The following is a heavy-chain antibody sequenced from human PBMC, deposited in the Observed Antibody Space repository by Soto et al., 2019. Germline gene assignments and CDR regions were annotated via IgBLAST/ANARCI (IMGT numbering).Heavy chain of an antibody. D-gene: IGHD5-12*01. J-gene: IGHJ4*02. CDR3: AREREMATHYFGY. V-gene: IGHV1-69*13. Sequence: SVKVSCKASGGTFSSCASSWVRQAPGQGLEWMGGIIPIFGTANYAQKFQGRVTITADESTSTAYMELSSLRSEDTAVYYCAREREMATHYFGYWGQGTRVTVSS. CDR2: IIPIFGTA. CDR1: GGTFSSCA.